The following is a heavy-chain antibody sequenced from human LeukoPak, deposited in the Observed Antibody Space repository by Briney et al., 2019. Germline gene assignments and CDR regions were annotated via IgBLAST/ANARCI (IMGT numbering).Heavy chain of an antibody. D-gene: IGHD3-10*01. CDR1: GFTFSSYA. V-gene: IGHV3-30-3*01. J-gene: IGHJ3*02. Sequence: GGSLRLPCAASGFTFSSYAMHWVRQAPGKGLEWVAVISYDGSNKYYADSVKGRFTISRDNSKNTLYLQMNSLRAEDTAVYYCARDLMVRGVSDAFDIWGQGTMVTVSS. CDR3: ARDLMVRGVSDAFDI. CDR2: ISYDGSNK.